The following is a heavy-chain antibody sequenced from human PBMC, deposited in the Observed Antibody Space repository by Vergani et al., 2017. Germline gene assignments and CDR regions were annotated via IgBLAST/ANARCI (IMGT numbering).Heavy chain of an antibody. Sequence: QVQLQESGPGLVKPSQTLSLTCTVSGGSFSTGGQSWTWLRQSAGKGLEWIGRIYTSGATNYNPSLRSRAIMSVDVSKKHFSLKLTSVTATDTAVYYCARDGGEYDKDALDVWGKGTMVIVSS. CDR2: IYTSGAT. CDR3: ARDGGEYDKDALDV. CDR1: GGSFSTGGQS. V-gene: IGHV4-61*02. J-gene: IGHJ3*01. D-gene: IGHD2-21*01.